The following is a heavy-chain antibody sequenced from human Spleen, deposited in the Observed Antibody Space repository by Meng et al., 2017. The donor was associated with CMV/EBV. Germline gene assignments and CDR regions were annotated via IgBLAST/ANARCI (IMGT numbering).Heavy chain of an antibody. Sequence: LRLTCEISGIPFNTDWMSWVRQAPGRGLEWVATIKKDGSEKYYVDSVKGRFTISRDNAKEGLYLQMSSLRGEDTAVYYCAMRTSFDHWGQGTLVTVSS. CDR2: IKKDGSEK. V-gene: IGHV3-7*01. J-gene: IGHJ4*02. CDR3: AMRTSFDH. CDR1: GIPFNTDW.